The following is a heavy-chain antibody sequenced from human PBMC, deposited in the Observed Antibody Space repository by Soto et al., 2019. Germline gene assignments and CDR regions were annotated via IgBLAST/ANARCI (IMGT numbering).Heavy chain of an antibody. CDR2: IHSGGGT. CDR1: GFAFSNNY. CDR3: AKELHDITGQPMYYFEY. Sequence: EVQLVESGGGLIQPGGSLTLSCAASGFAFSNNYMSWVRQAPGKGLEWVSLIHSGGGTYYADSVKGRLTIYRETSKNTLYIQMNSLRAEDTAVYYCAKELHDITGQPMYYFEYWGQGTLVTVSS. D-gene: IGHD3-22*01. J-gene: IGHJ4*02. V-gene: IGHV3-53*01.